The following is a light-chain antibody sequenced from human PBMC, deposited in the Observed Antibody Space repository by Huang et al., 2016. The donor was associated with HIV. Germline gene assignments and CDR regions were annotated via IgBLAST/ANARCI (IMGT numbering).Light chain of an antibody. J-gene: IGKJ4*01. CDR1: QSVRSY. V-gene: IGKV3-11*01. Sequence: PGERATLSCRASQSVRSYLAWYQQKPGQAPRLLIYDASNSATGIPARFSGSGSGTDFTLTISNLQSEDFAVYYCQQRSAWPLTFGGGTKVEI. CDR3: QQRSAWPLT. CDR2: DAS.